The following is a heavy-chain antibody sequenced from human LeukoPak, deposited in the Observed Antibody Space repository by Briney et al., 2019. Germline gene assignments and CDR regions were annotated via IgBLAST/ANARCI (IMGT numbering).Heavy chain of an antibody. CDR2: IYTSGST. D-gene: IGHD3-22*01. V-gene: IGHV4-4*07. CDR3: ARGGAMGIVVVHDAFDI. J-gene: IGHJ3*02. CDR1: GGSISSYY. Sequence: PSETLSLTCTVSGGSISSYYWSWTRQPAGKGLEWIGRIYTSGSTNYNPSLKSRVTMSVDTSKNQFSLKLSSVTAADTAVYYCARGGAMGIVVVHDAFDIWGQGAMVTVSS.